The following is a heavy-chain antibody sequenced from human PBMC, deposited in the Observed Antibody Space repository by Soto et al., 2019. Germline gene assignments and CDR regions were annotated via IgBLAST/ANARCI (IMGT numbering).Heavy chain of an antibody. CDR3: AKDHHRRHDFWSGYYASDY. V-gene: IGHV3-23*01. Sequence: PGGYLRLSCAASGFTFSSYAMSWVRQTPGKGLEWVSAISGSGGSTYYADSVKGRFTISRDNSKNTLYLQMNSLRAEDTAVYYCAKDHHRRHDFWSGYYASDYWGQGTLVTVSS. CDR1: GFTFSSYA. CDR2: ISGSGGST. J-gene: IGHJ4*02. D-gene: IGHD3-3*01.